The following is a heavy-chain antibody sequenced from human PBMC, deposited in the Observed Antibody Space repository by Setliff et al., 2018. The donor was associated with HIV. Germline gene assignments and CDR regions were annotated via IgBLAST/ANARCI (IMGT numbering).Heavy chain of an antibody. CDR3: ARQKYWSGYYGEGYYYYMDV. D-gene: IGHD3-3*01. V-gene: IGHV4-39*01. Sequence: SETLSLTCTVSGDSISSSSCYWAWIRQPPGKGLEWIGSINYSGGTRYNASLKSRVTIFADTPTNQFSLVLNSVTAADTALYYCARQKYWSGYYGEGYYYYMDVWGKGTTVTVSS. CDR2: INYSGGT. J-gene: IGHJ6*03. CDR1: GDSISSSSCY.